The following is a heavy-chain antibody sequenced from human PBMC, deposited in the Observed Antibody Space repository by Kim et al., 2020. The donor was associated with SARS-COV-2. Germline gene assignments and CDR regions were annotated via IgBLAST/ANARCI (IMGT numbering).Heavy chain of an antibody. CDR3: ERHRGYCSGGSCYPVGYTWFDP. Sequence: GESLKISCKGSGYSFTSYWISWVRQMPGKGLEWMGRIDPSDSYTNYSPSFQGHVTISADKSISTAYLQWSSLKASDTAMYYCERHRGYCSGGSCYPVGYTWFDPWGQGTLVTVSS. J-gene: IGHJ5*02. V-gene: IGHV5-10-1*01. CDR2: IDPSDSYT. D-gene: IGHD2-15*01. CDR1: GYSFTSYW.